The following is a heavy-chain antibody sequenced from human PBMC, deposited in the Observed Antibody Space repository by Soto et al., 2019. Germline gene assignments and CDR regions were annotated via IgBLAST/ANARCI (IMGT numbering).Heavy chain of an antibody. CDR3: ARALGGAAAV. D-gene: IGHD3-16*01. V-gene: IGHV3-7*01. CDR1: GFTFSNYW. J-gene: IGHJ4*02. CDR2: IKEDGTTN. Sequence: EVQLVESGGGLVQPGGSLRLSCAASGFTFSNYWMHWVRQAPGKGLEWVANIKEDGTTNYYVDSVKGRFTFSRDNSKNSLYLQLSSLRADDTTVYYCARALGGAAAVWGEGTLVTVSS.